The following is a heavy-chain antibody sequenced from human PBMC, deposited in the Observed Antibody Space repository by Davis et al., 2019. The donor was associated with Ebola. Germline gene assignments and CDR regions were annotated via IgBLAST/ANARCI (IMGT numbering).Heavy chain of an antibody. CDR1: GFTVSSNY. CDR3: AREQWLGGIYYYYGMDV. V-gene: IGHV3-53*04. J-gene: IGHJ6*02. D-gene: IGHD6-19*01. CDR2: IYSGGST. Sequence: GESLKISCAASGFTVSSNYMSWVRQAPGKGLEWVSVIYSGGSTYYADSVKGRFTISRHNSKNTLYLQMNSLRAEDTAVYYCAREQWLGGIYYYYGMDVWGQGTTVTVSS.